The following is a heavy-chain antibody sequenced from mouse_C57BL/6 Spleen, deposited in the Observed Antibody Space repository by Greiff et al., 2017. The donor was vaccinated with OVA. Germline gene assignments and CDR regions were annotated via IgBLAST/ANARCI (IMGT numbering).Heavy chain of an antibody. CDR1: GYTFTSYG. Sequence: QVQLQQSGAELARPGASVKLSCKASGYTFTSYGISWVKQRTGQGLEWIGEIYPRSGNTYYNEKFKGKATLTADKSSSTAYMELRSLTSEDSAVYFCACKDYGSSSFYWYFDVWGTGTTVTVSS. CDR3: ACKDYGSSSFYWYFDV. V-gene: IGHV1-81*01. CDR2: IYPRSGNT. D-gene: IGHD1-1*01. J-gene: IGHJ1*03.